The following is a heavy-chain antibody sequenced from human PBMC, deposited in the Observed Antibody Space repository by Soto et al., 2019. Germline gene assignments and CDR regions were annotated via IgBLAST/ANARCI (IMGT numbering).Heavy chain of an antibody. V-gene: IGHV4-39*01. CDR3: ARSSITPRLFMYPFDY. D-gene: IGHD6-6*01. CDR2: IYYDGST. CDR1: GGSITSISHY. J-gene: IGHJ4*02. Sequence: SETLSLTCTVSGGSITSISHYWGWIRQPPGKGLECIGNIYYDGSTYYNPSLKSRVTISLDTSKNQFSLRLNSVTAADTAVYYCARSSITPRLFMYPFDYWGQGTLVTVSS.